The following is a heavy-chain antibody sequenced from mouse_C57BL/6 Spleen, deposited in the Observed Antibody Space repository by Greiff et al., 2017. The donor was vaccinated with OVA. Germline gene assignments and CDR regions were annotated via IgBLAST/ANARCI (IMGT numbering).Heavy chain of an antibody. D-gene: IGHD1-1*01. CDR2: IYPGDGDT. CDR1: GYAFSSYW. CDR3: ARGHITTVVATPFAY. Sequence: VQLQQSGAELVKPGASVKISCKASGYAFSSYWMNWVKQRPGKGLEWIGQIYPGDGDTNYNGKFKGKATLTADKSSSTAYMQLSSLTSEDSAVYFCARGHITTVVATPFAYWGQGTLVTVSA. J-gene: IGHJ3*01. V-gene: IGHV1-80*01.